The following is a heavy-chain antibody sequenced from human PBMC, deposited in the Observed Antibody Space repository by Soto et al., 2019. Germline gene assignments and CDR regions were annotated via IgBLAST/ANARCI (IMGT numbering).Heavy chain of an antibody. CDR1: GGSISSYY. D-gene: IGHD6-13*01. CDR3: ARGEQLVPFDY. J-gene: IGHJ4*02. Sequence: LSLTCTVSGGSISSYYWSWIRQPPGKGLEWIGYIYYSGSTNYNPSLKSRVTISVDTSKNQFSLKLSSVTAADTAVYYCARGEQLVPFDYWGQGTLVTVSS. CDR2: IYYSGST. V-gene: IGHV4-59*01.